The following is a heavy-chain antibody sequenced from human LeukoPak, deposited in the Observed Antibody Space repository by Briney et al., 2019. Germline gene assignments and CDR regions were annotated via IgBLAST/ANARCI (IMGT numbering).Heavy chain of an antibody. CDR3: AKDRDSSSWYFDY. D-gene: IGHD6-13*01. Sequence: PGGSLRLSCAASGFTFSSYGMHWVRQAPGKGLEWVAFIRYDGSNKYYADSVKGRFTISRDNSKNTLYLQMNSLRAEDTAVYYCAKDRDSSSWYFDYWGQGTLVTASS. CDR1: GFTFSSYG. V-gene: IGHV3-30*02. CDR2: IRYDGSNK. J-gene: IGHJ4*02.